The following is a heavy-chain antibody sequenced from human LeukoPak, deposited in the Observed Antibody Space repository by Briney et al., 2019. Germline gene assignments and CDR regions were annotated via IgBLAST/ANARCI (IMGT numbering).Heavy chain of an antibody. J-gene: IGHJ4*02. D-gene: IGHD3-22*01. CDR2: IYYSGST. V-gene: IGHV4-59*01. CDR1: GGSISSYY. CDR3: ARIMGDSSGYCYYDY. Sequence: SETLSLTCTDSGGSISSYYWSWIRQPPGKGLEWIGYIYYSGSTNYNPSLKSRVTISVDTSKNQFSLKLSSVTAADTAVYYCARIMGDSSGYCYYDYWGQGTLVTVSS.